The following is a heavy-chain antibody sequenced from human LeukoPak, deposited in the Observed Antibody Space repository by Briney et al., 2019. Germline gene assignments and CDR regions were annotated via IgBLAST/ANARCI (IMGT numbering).Heavy chain of an antibody. D-gene: IGHD3-22*01. CDR3: AKDLEDYYDS. CDR2: ISYDGSNK. J-gene: IGHJ4*02. V-gene: IGHV3-30*04. CDR1: EFTFSSNA. Sequence: GGSLRLSCAASEFTFSSNAMHWVRQAPGKGLEWVAVISYDGSNKYYADSVKGRFTISRDNSKNTLYLQMNSLRAEDTAVYYCAKDLEDYYDSWGQGTLVTVSS.